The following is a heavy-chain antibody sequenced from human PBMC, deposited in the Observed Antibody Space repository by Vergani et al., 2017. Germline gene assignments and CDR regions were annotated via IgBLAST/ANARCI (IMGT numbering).Heavy chain of an antibody. V-gene: IGHV4-59*01. Sequence: QVQLQESGPGLVKPSETLSLTCTVSGGSISSYYWSWIRQPPGKGLEWIGYIYYSGSTNYNPSLKSRVTISVDTSKNQFSLKLSSVTAADMAVYYCARDRGIVGATTGGMDVWGQGTTVTVSS. CDR2: IYYSGST. D-gene: IGHD1-26*01. J-gene: IGHJ6*02. CDR1: GGSISSYY. CDR3: ARDRGIVGATTGGMDV.